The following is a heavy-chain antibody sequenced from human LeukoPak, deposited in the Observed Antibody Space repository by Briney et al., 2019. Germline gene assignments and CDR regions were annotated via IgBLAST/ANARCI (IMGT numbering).Heavy chain of an antibody. V-gene: IGHV3-30*02. D-gene: IGHD3-10*01. CDR3: AKVIIRPFSIDY. J-gene: IGHJ4*02. CDR2: IRYDGSNK. Sequence: PGGSLRLSCAASGFTFSSYGMHWVRQAPGKGLEWVAFIRYDGSNKYYADSVKGRFTISRDNSKNTLYLQMNSLRAGDTAVYYCAKVIIRPFSIDYWGQGTLVTVSS. CDR1: GFTFSSYG.